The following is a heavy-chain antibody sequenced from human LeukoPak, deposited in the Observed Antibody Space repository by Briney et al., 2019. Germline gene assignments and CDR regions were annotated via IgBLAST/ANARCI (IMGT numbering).Heavy chain of an antibody. J-gene: IGHJ4*02. CDR1: GFTFSSYG. V-gene: IGHV3-30*02. D-gene: IGHD4-17*01. CDR2: IRYDGSNK. CDR3: AKGTVTTQVLAY. Sequence: PGGSLRLSCAASGFTFSSYGMHWVRQAPGKGLEWVAFIRYDGSNKYYADSVKGRFTISRDNSKNTLYLRMNSLRAEDTAVYYCAKGTVTTQVLAYWGQGTLVTVSS.